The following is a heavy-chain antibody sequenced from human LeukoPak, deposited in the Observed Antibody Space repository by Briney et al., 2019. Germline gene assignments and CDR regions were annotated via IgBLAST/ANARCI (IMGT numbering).Heavy chain of an antibody. CDR1: TFTFSSYA. J-gene: IGHJ6*02. D-gene: IGHD6-19*01. V-gene: IGHV3-21*01. Sequence: GGSLRLSCATSTFTFSSYAIHWVRQAPGKGLEWVSSISSSSGSYIYYADSVKGRFTISRDNAKNSLYLQMNSLRAEDTAVYYCARSSGLYYYYGMDVWGQGTTVTVSS. CDR2: ISSSSGSYI. CDR3: ARSSGLYYYYGMDV.